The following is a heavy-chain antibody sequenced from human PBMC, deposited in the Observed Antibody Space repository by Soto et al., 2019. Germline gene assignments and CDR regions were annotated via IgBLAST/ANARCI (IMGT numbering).Heavy chain of an antibody. CDR1: GFIFSTFG. Sequence: LRLSCAASGFIFSTFGMQWVRQAPGKGLEWVAIIWHDGSNKYYADSVKGRFTISRDNSKNTLFLQMKSLRADDTAIYYCVKGGTGGMDVWGQGTTVTVSS. V-gene: IGHV3-33*06. J-gene: IGHJ6*02. CDR3: VKGGTGGMDV. CDR2: IWHDGSNK. D-gene: IGHD3-9*01.